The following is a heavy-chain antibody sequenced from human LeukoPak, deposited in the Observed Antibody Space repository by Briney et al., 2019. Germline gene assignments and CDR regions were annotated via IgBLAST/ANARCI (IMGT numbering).Heavy chain of an antibody. D-gene: IGHD2-2*01. J-gene: IGHJ3*02. Sequence: SEALSLTCTVSGGSISSYYWSWIRQPPGKGLGWIGYIYYSGSTNYNPSLKSRVTISVDTSKNQFSLKLSSVTAADTAVYYCARRTDTYCSSTSCYPGAFDIWGQGTMVTVSS. CDR1: GGSISSYY. CDR2: IYYSGST. CDR3: ARRTDTYCSSTSCYPGAFDI. V-gene: IGHV4-59*01.